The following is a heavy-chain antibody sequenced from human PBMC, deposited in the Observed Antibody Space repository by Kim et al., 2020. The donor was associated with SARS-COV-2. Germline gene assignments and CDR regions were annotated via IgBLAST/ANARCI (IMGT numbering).Heavy chain of an antibody. J-gene: IGHJ4*02. CDR3: ARSIVGPSTDY. CDR2: INSDGSGT. CDR1: GFTFSSYW. Sequence: GGSLRLSCAASGFTFSSYWMYWVRQAPGKGLVWVSRINSDGSGTVYADSVKGRFTISRDNAKNTLYLQMNSLRAEDTAVYYCARSIVGPSTDYWGQGTLVTVSS. D-gene: IGHD1-26*01. V-gene: IGHV3-74*01.